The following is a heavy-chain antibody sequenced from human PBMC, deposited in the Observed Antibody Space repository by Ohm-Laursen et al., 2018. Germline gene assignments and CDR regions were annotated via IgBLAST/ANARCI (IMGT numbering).Heavy chain of an antibody. Sequence: SLRLSCAASGFTFDDYAMHWVRQAPGKGLEWVSGISWNSGSIGYADSVKGRFTISRDNAKNSLYLQMNSLRAEDTAVYYCAKDLPTSTLRRPREPFDYWGQGTLVTVSS. CDR1: GFTFDDYA. CDR3: AKDLPTSTLRRPREPFDY. J-gene: IGHJ4*02. CDR2: ISWNSGSI. V-gene: IGHV3-9*01. D-gene: IGHD1-14*01.